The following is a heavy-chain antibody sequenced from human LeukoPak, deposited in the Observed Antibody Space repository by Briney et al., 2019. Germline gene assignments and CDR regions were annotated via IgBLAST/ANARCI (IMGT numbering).Heavy chain of an antibody. Sequence: SETLSLTCAVYGGSFSGYYWSWIRQPPGKGLEWIGEINHSGSTNYNPSLKSRVTISVDTSKNHFSLKLSSVTAADTAVYYCARVTGYIVEDYFDYWGQGTLVTVSS. V-gene: IGHV4-34*01. CDR2: INHSGST. J-gene: IGHJ4*02. CDR3: ARVTGYIVEDYFDY. D-gene: IGHD3-22*01. CDR1: GGSFSGYY.